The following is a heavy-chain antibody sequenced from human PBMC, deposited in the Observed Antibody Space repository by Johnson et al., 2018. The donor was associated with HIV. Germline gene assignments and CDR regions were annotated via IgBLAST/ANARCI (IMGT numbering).Heavy chain of an antibody. J-gene: IGHJ3*02. CDR3: AKDLGVAADPDAFDI. V-gene: IGHV3-30*04. D-gene: IGHD6-13*01. Sequence: VQLVESGGGVVQPGRSLRLSCAASGFTFSSYAMHWVRQAPGKGLEWVAVISYDGSNKYYADSVKGRFTISRDNSKNTLYLQMNSLRAEDTAVYYCAKDLGVAADPDAFDIWGQGTMVTVSS. CDR2: ISYDGSNK. CDR1: GFTFSSYA.